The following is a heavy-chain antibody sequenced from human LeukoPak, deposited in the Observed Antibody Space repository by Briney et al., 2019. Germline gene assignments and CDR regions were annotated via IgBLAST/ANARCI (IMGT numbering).Heavy chain of an antibody. Sequence: GASVKVSCKASGYTFTGYYMHWVRQAPGQGLEWMGWISAYNGNTNYAQKLQGRVTMTTDTSTSTAYMELRSLRSDDTAVYYCARDRGVLRFLEWSPPSYWGQGTLVTVSS. J-gene: IGHJ4*02. CDR1: GYTFTGYY. CDR3: ARDRGVLRFLEWSPPSY. D-gene: IGHD3-3*01. CDR2: ISAYNGNT. V-gene: IGHV1-18*04.